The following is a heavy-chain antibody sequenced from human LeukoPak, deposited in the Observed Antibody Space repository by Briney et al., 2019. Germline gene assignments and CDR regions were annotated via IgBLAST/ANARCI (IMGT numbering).Heavy chain of an antibody. CDR2: IYFSET. D-gene: IGHD3-22*01. V-gene: IGHV4-39*01. J-gene: IGHJ3*02. CDR1: GASFSDSTYY. CDR3: ASPSKLVISRGGFDI. Sequence: SETLSLTCTVSGASFSDSTYYWAWIRQPPGKGQEWIGSIYFSETKYNPSLKSRITMSGDTSKNQFSLKLSSVTAADTAVYYCASPSKLVISRGGFDIWGQGTMVTVSA.